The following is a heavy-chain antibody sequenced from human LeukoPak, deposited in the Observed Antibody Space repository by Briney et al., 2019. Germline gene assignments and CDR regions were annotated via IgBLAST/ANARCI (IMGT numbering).Heavy chain of an antibody. Sequence: PSETLSLTCAVSGDFISSTNWWSWVRQPPGKGLEWIGESYHSGSTNFNPSLKSRVTISVDKSKNQFSLKLSSVTAADTAVYYCARVRSSGEPHLDFWGQGTLVTVSS. CDR3: ARVRSSGEPHLDF. CDR1: GDFISSTNW. J-gene: IGHJ4*02. CDR2: SYHSGST. D-gene: IGHD3-10*01. V-gene: IGHV4-4*02.